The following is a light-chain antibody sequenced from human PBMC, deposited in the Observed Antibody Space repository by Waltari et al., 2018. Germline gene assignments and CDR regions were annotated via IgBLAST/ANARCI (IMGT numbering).Light chain of an antibody. J-gene: IGKJ1*01. Sequence: EIVMTQSPATLSVSPGERATLSCRASQSVSSNLAWYQQKPGQAPRLLIYGASTRATGIPARFSGSGSGTEFTLTCSSLQSEDCEVYYCQQYNNWQWTFGQGTKVEIK. V-gene: IGKV3-15*01. CDR1: QSVSSN. CDR2: GAS. CDR3: QQYNNWQWT.